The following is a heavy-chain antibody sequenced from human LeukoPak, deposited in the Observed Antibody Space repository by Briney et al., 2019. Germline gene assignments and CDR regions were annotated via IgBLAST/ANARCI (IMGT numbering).Heavy chain of an antibody. D-gene: IGHD5-24*01. CDR2: IIPIFGTA. V-gene: IGHV1-69*05. CDR1: GGTFSSYA. CDR3: ARAPEIYYYYYMDV. J-gene: IGHJ6*03. Sequence: SVTVSCKASGGTFSSYAISWVRQAPGQGLEWMGGIIPIFGTANYAQKFQGRVTITTDESTSTAYMELSRLRSEDTAVYYCARAPEIYYYYYMDVWGKGTTVTVSS.